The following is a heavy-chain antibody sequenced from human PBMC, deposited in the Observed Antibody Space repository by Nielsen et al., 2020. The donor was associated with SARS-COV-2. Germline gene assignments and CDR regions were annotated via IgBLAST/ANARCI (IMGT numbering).Heavy chain of an antibody. V-gene: IGHV3-23*01. CDR3: AKDPQQWPHFDY. CDR2: ISGSGGST. D-gene: IGHD6-19*01. J-gene: IGHJ4*02. CDR1: GFTFSSYA. Sequence: GRSLTLSCVASGFTFSSYAMSWVRQAPGKGLEWVSAISGSGGSTYYADSVKGRFTISRDNSKNTLYLQMNSLRAENTAVYYCAKDPQQWPHFDYWGQGTLVTVSS.